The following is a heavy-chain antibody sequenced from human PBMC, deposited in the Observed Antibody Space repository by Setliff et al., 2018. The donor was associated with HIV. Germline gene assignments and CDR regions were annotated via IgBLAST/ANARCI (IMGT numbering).Heavy chain of an antibody. J-gene: IGHJ4*02. Sequence: SLTCAVSGYAISSGYYWGWIRRPPGKGLEWIGSIYARGSTYYNPSLKSRVTISVDTSKNQFSLKLSSVTAADTAVYYCARELLRSWDGSENSYKPYYFDYWGQGTLVTVSS. D-gene: IGHD3-10*01. CDR1: GYAISSGYY. CDR3: ARELLRSWDGSENSYKPYYFDY. V-gene: IGHV4-38-2*02. CDR2: IYARGST.